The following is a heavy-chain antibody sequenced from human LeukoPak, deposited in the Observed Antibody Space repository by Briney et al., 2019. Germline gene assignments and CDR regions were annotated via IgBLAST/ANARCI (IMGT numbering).Heavy chain of an antibody. CDR1: GFTFSNAW. V-gene: IGHV3-66*01. CDR3: VGAKGFGY. Sequence: GGSLRLSCAASGFTFSNAWMSWVRQAPGKGLEWVSVIHSGGSIYYADSVTGRFIVSRDNSKNTVFLQMNSLRAGDTAVYYCVGAKGFGYWGQGTLVTVSS. J-gene: IGHJ4*02. CDR2: IHSGGSI.